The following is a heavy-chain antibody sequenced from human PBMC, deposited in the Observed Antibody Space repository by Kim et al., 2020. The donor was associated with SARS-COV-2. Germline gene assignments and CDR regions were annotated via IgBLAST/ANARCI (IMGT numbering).Heavy chain of an antibody. CDR3: ARHVHVTSVTFYWYFEL. Sequence: GGSLRLSCSASGFTFRNSAMSWVRQAPGKGLEWVSGAFGSGSGTYYADSVKGRLTISRDNSKNILYLQMNNLRAEDTAVYYCARHVHVTSVTFYWYFELWGRSNPGAVSS. D-gene: IGHD2-2*01. V-gene: IGHV3-23*05. CDR1: GFTFRNSA. CDR2: AFGSGSGT. J-gene: IGHJ2*01.